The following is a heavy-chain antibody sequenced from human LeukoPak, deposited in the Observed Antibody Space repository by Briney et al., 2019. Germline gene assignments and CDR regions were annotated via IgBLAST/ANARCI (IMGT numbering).Heavy chain of an antibody. CDR1: GGTFSSYA. J-gene: IGHJ5*02. CDR3: ARKICPLNVVVPAAMGEDWFDP. CDR2: TIPILGIA. D-gene: IGHD2-2*01. Sequence: SVKVSCKASGGTFSSYAISWVRQAPGQGLEWMGRTIPILGIANYAQKFQGRVTITADKSTSTAYMELSSLRSEDTAVYYCARKICPLNVVVPAAMGEDWFDPWGQGTLVTVSS. V-gene: IGHV1-69*04.